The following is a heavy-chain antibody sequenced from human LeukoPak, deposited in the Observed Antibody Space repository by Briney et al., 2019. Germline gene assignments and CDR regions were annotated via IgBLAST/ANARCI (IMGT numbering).Heavy chain of an antibody. D-gene: IGHD3-3*01. CDR2: INPNSGGT. Sequence: GASVKVSCKASGYTFTGYYMHWVRQAPGQGLAWMGWINPNSGGTNYAQKFQGRVTMTRDTSIRTAYMELSRLRSGDTAVYYCARALTIFGVVNVVGYWGQGTLVTVSS. J-gene: IGHJ4*02. CDR3: ARALTIFGVVNVVGY. V-gene: IGHV1-2*02. CDR1: GYTFTGYY.